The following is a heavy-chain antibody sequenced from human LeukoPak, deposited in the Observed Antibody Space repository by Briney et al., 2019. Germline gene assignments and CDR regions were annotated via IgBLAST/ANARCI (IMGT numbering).Heavy chain of an antibody. CDR3: TTGIRGD. J-gene: IGHJ4*02. V-gene: IGHV3-15*04. CDR2: IASKTDGGTT. CDR1: GFTFSSCA. Sequence: KPGGSLRLSCAASGFTFSSCAMSWVRQAPGKGLEWVGRIASKTDGGTTDYAAPVKGRFTISRDDSKNTLFLQMNSLKTEDTAVYCCTTGIRGDCGQGTLVTVSS.